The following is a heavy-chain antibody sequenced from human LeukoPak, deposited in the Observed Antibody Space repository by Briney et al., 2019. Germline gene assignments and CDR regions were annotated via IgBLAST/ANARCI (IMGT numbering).Heavy chain of an antibody. CDR3: ARTLEGSGGNH. V-gene: IGHV3-48*01. CDR1: VFTFISYS. CDR2: ISIISTVI. D-gene: IGHD2-15*01. Sequence: GGSRRLSFAASVFTFISYSMNGVPRGPGKGLGCGSYISIISTVIHYARSVKGRLPIPRDNVKNPLYLQMNSLRAEDKAVYYCARTLEGSGGNHWGQGTLVTVSS. J-gene: IGHJ5*02.